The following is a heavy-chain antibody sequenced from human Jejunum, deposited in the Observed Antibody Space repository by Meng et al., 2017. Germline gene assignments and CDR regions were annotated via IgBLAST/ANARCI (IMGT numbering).Heavy chain of an antibody. J-gene: IGHJ4*02. D-gene: IGHD3-22*01. Sequence: SETLSLTCTVSGDSINNNNNYWGWIRQPPGKGLEWIGNVYYTGSTYSNPSLRSRVTISVDTSKNQFSLRLISVTAADTAVYYCARDSYYDSSAYYYWGQGTLVTVSS. CDR1: GDSINNNNNY. V-gene: IGHV4-39*07. CDR2: VYYTGST. CDR3: ARDSYYDSSAYYY.